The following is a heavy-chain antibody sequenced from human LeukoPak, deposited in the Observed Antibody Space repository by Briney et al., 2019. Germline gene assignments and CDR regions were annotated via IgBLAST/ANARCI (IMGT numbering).Heavy chain of an antibody. CDR1: GFTFSSYE. D-gene: IGHD3-22*01. J-gene: IGHJ4*02. CDR3: AKGGYQYDSSGHNYFDY. CDR2: ISSSGSTI. Sequence: GGSLRLSCAASGFTFSSYEMNWVRQAPGKGLEWVSYISSSGSTIYYADSVKGRFTISRDNSKNTLYLQMNSLRAEDTAVYYCAKGGYQYDSSGHNYFDYWGQGTLVTVSS. V-gene: IGHV3-48*03.